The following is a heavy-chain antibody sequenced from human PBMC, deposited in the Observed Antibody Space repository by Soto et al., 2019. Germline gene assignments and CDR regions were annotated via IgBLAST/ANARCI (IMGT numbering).Heavy chain of an antibody. CDR1: GFTFSDYY. Sequence: LRLSCAASGFTFSDYYMSWIRQAPGKGLEWVSYISSSSSYTNYADSVKGRFTISRDNAKNSLYLQMNGLRAEDTAVYYCARDGVIFGVVPRYYFDYWGQGTLVTVSS. V-gene: IGHV3-11*06. CDR3: ARDGVIFGVVPRYYFDY. D-gene: IGHD3-3*01. J-gene: IGHJ4*02. CDR2: ISSSSSYT.